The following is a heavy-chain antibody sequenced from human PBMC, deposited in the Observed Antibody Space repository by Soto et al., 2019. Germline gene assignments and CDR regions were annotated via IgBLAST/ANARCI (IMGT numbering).Heavy chain of an antibody. D-gene: IGHD3-22*01. V-gene: IGHV4-59*01. CDR3: AGDWGYGSSGPPYYGMDV. Sequence: QVQLQESGPGLVKTSETLSLTCTVSGGSISSYYWSWIRQPPGKGLAWIWYIYYSGSTTYNPSLKIRVTISVDTSKNQFSLKLSAVTAADMAVYYWAGDWGYGSSGPPYYGMDVWGQGTTVTVSS. CDR2: IYYSGST. CDR1: GGSISSYY. J-gene: IGHJ6*02.